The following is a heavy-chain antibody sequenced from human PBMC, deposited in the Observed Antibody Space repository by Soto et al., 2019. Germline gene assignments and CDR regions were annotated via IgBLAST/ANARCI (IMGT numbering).Heavy chain of an antibody. CDR3: AKDTGDWYFDY. D-gene: IGHD2-21*02. CDR1: GFSFRTYG. V-gene: IGHV3-30*18. J-gene: IGHJ4*02. CDR2: ISYDGSNK. Sequence: GGSLRLSCAASGFSFRTYGMHWVRQAPGKGLEWVADISYDGSNKYYADSVKGRFTISRDNSKNTLYLQMNSLRVEDTAVYSCAKDTGDWYFDYWGQGTLGTVSS.